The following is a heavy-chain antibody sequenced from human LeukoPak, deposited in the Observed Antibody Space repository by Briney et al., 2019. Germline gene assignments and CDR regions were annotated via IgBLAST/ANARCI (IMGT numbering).Heavy chain of an antibody. CDR1: GFALSSYA. Sequence: GGSLRLSCAASGFALSSYAMSWVRQAPGKGLEWVSTISGSGGSTYYADSVKGRFTISRDNSKNTLYLQMNSLRAEDTAVYYCAKDQNCSSTSCYEYYYYGMDVWGQGTTVTVSS. CDR2: ISGSGGST. CDR3: AKDQNCSSTSCYEYYYYGMDV. J-gene: IGHJ6*02. V-gene: IGHV3-23*01. D-gene: IGHD2-2*01.